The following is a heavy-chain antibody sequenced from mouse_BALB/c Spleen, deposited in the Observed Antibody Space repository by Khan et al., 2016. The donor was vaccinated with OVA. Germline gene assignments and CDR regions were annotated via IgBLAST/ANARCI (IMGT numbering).Heavy chain of an antibody. D-gene: IGHD1-1*01. J-gene: IGHJ3*01. CDR2: INTNTGEP. CDR1: GYTFTNYG. CDR3: ARGNYGSSPLAY. V-gene: IGHV9-3*02. Sequence: QIQLVQSGPELKKPGETVKISCKASGYTFTNYGMNWVKQAPGKVLKRMGWINTNTGEPTYADEFKGRFAFSLETSASTAYSQINNLKNEDTATYFCARGNYGSSPLAYWGQGTLVTVSA.